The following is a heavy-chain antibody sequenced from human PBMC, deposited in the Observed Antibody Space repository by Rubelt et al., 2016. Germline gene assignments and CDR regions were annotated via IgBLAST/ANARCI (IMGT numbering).Heavy chain of an antibody. D-gene: IGHD3-22*01. CDR3: AKDRYYYDTSGYLDY. CDR1: GFTFSSYW. Sequence: EVQLVESGGGLVQPGGSLRLSCAASGFTFSSYWMSWVRQAPGKGLEWVANIKQDGGEKYYADSVKGRFTISRDNAKSSMYLQMNSLSVEDTALYFCAKDRYYYDTSGYLDYWGQGTLVTVSS. J-gene: IGHJ4*02. CDR2: IKQDGGEK. V-gene: IGHV3-7*03.